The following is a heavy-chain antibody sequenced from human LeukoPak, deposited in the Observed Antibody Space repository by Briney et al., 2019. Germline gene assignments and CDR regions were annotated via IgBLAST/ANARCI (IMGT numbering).Heavy chain of an antibody. V-gene: IGHV1-69*10. Sequence: GASVKVSCKASGGSFINYAINWVRQAPGQGLEWMGGIIPIIGIPDYAQKFQGRVTISADTSTNTAYMELTSLRSEDTAVYYCARGGPTSSWIQLPWGQGTTVTVSS. CDR2: IIPIIGIP. J-gene: IGHJ6*02. D-gene: IGHD5-18*01. CDR1: GGSFINYA. CDR3: ARGGPTSSWIQLP.